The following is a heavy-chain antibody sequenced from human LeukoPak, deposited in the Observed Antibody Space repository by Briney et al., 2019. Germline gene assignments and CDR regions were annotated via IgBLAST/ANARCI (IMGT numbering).Heavy chain of an antibody. CDR1: GGSVSSGSHY. CDR2: IYYSGST. CDR3: ARDRIVGATHAFDI. D-gene: IGHD1-26*01. Sequence: SETLSLTCTVSGGSVSSGSHYCGWIRQPPGKGLEWIGYIYYSGSTNYNPSLKSRVTISLDTSKSQLSLKVSSVTAADTAVYYCARDRIVGATHAFDIWGQGTMVTVSS. J-gene: IGHJ3*02. V-gene: IGHV4-61*01.